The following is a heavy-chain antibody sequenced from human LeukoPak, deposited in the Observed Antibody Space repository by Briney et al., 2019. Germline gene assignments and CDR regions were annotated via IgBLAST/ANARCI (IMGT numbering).Heavy chain of an antibody. V-gene: IGHV4-59*01. J-gene: IGHJ4*02. Sequence: SETLSLTCTVSGGSISSYYWSWIRQPPGKGLEWIGYIYYSGSTNYNPSLRSRVTISLEMSKHQFSLNLTSVTAADTAVYYCASNTGTVFDYWGQGTLVTVSS. CDR2: IYYSGST. CDR1: GGSISSYY. D-gene: IGHD7-27*01. CDR3: ASNTGTVFDY.